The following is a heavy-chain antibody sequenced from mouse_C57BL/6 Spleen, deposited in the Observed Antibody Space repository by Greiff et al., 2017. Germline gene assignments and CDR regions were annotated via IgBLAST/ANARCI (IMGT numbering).Heavy chain of an antibody. Sequence: QVQLQQSGAELVKPGASVKLSCKASGYTFTSYWITWVKQRPGQGLEWIGDIYPGGGSTNYNEKFKSKATPTVDTSSSTAYMQLSRLTSEDSAVYYCAITTLVAPYALDYWGQGTSVTVSS. J-gene: IGHJ4*01. CDR2: IYPGGGST. V-gene: IGHV1-55*01. D-gene: IGHD1-1*01. CDR1: GYTFTSYW. CDR3: AITTLVAPYALDY.